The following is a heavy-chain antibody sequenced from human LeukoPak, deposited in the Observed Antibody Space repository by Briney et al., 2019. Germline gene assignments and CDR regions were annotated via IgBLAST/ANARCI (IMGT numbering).Heavy chain of an antibody. V-gene: IGHV1-69*05. D-gene: IGHD3-22*01. CDR1: GGTFSSYA. CDR2: IIPIFGTA. Sequence: ASVKVSCKASGGTFSSYAISWVRQAPGQGLEWMGRIIPIFGTANYAQKFQGRVTITTDESTSTAYMELSSLRSEDTAVYYRAREGGYYDSSGYYLRWGQGTLVTVSS. CDR3: AREGGYYDSSGYYLR. J-gene: IGHJ4*02.